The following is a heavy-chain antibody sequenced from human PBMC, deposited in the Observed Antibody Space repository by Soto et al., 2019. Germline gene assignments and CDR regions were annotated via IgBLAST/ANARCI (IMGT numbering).Heavy chain of an antibody. CDR1: GYAFPSYA. J-gene: IGHJ4*02. V-gene: IGHV1-3*01. CDR2: INGNNGDT. D-gene: IGHD3-16*01. Sequence: QVQLVQSGAEVKKPGASVNVSCKASGYAFPSYAMHWVRQAPGQRLEWKGWINGNNGDTKYSQKFQGQITIGREPSRSPVYMELSTLGSEGTALYFCARARFRLGEVFDVCGQGTLGTRSS. CDR3: ARARFRLGEVFDV.